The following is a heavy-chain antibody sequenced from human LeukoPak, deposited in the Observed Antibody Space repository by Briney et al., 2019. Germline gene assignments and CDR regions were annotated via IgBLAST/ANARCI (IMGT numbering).Heavy chain of an antibody. Sequence: ASVKVSCKASGYTFTSYGISWVRQAPGQGLEWMGWISAYNGNTNYAQKLQGRVTMTTDTSTSTAYMELRSLRSDDTAVYYCARDRLVASHPLFDYWGQGTLVTVSS. D-gene: IGHD5-12*01. CDR3: ARDRLVASHPLFDY. CDR1: GYTFTSYG. V-gene: IGHV1-18*01. CDR2: ISAYNGNT. J-gene: IGHJ4*02.